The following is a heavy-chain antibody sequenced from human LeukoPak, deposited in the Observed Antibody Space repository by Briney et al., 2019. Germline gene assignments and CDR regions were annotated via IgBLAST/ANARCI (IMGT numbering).Heavy chain of an antibody. CDR1: GGSFSGYY. J-gene: IGHJ3*02. V-gene: IGHV4-34*01. CDR3: ACWELPDAFDI. Sequence: SETLSLTCAVYGGSFSGYYWSWIRQPPGKGLEWIGEINHSGSTNYNPSLKSRVTISVDTSKNQFSLKLSSVTAADTAVHYCACWELPDAFDIWGQGTMVTVSS. CDR2: INHSGST. D-gene: IGHD1-26*01.